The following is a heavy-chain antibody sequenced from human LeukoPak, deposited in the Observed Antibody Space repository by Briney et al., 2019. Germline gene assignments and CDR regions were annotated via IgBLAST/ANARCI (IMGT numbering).Heavy chain of an antibody. CDR3: ARDQGGPGNSGRYSFDAFDI. CDR2: INPSGGST. V-gene: IGHV1-46*01. J-gene: IGHJ3*02. CDR1: GGTFSSYA. Sequence: ASVKVSCKASGGTFSSYAISWVRQAPGQGLEWMGIINPSGGSTSYAQKFQGRVTMTRDTSTSTVYMELSSLRSEDTAVYYCARDQGGPGNSGRYSFDAFDIWGQGTMVTVSS. D-gene: IGHD3-10*01.